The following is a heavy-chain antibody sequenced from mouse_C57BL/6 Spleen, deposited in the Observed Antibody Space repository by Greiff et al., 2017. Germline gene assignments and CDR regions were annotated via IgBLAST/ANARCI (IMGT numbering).Heavy chain of an antibody. CDR2: INPGSGGT. Sequence: QVQLKESGAELVRPGTSVKVSCKASGYAFTNYLIEWVKQRPGQGLEWIGVINPGSGGTNYNEKFKGKATLTADKSSSTAYVQLSSLTSEDSAVYFCARLFDVWGTGTTVTVSS. CDR1: GYAFTNYL. J-gene: IGHJ1*03. V-gene: IGHV1-54*01. CDR3: ARLFDV.